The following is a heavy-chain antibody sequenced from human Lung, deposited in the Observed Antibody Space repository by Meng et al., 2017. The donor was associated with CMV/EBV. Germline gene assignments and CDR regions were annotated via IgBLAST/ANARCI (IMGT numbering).Heavy chain of an antibody. CDR3: ARGPSRPHFDY. CDR2: IFYSGSP. Sequence: SETLSLTCTVSGGSLNSGNYYWNWIRQPPGKGLEWIGYIFYSGSPYYNPSLESRVAISVDTSKNQFSLRLTSVTAADTAIYYCARGPSRPHFDYGGQGTLVXVSS. J-gene: IGHJ4*02. CDR1: GGSLNSGNYY. V-gene: IGHV4-30-4*08. D-gene: IGHD2-2*01.